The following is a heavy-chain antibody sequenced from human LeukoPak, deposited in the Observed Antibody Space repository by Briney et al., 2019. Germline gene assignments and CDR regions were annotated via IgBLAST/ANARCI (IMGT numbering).Heavy chain of an antibody. J-gene: IGHJ6*03. D-gene: IGHD3-10*01. CDR1: GYTFTTYY. CDR2: INPSGGSR. Sequence: GASVKVSCKASGYTFTTYYIHWVRQAPGQGLGWMGLINPSGGSRNYAQKFQDRVTMTRDTSTSTVYMELSSLRSEDTAVYYCARGPRITLVRGGQWYYYMDAWGKGTTVTISS. CDR3: ARGPRITLVRGGQWYYYMDA. V-gene: IGHV1-46*01.